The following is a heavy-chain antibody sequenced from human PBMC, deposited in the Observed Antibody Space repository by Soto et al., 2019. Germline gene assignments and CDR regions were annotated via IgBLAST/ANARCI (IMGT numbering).Heavy chain of an antibody. V-gene: IGHV3-15*01. Sequence: GGSLRLSCAASGFTFSNAWMSWVRQAPGKGLEWVGRIKSKTDGGTTDYAAPVKGRFTISRDDSKNTLYLQMNSLKTEDTAVYYCTTDRPYYDILTGYYDFDYWGQGTLVTVSS. J-gene: IGHJ4*02. CDR3: TTDRPYYDILTGYYDFDY. D-gene: IGHD3-9*01. CDR1: GFTFSNAW. CDR2: IKSKTDGGTT.